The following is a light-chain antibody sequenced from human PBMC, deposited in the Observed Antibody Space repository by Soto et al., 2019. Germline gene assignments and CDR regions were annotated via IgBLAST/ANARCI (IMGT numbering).Light chain of an antibody. J-gene: IGKJ1*01. V-gene: IGKV1-39*01. CDR1: QTINTY. CDR3: QQSYSMPPWT. CDR2: AIS. Sequence: DIQMTQSPSSLSASVGDSVTISCRAGQTINTYLNWYQQKPGQAPKVLIFAISTLQPGVPSRFRGSGSGTECSLTISSLQPEDAATYYCQQSYSMPPWTFGQATKVQIK.